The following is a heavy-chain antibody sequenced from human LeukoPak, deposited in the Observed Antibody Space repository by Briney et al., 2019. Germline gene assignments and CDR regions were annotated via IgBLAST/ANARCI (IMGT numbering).Heavy chain of an antibody. V-gene: IGHV4-59*08. D-gene: IGHD1-14*01. CDR3: ARLQRYNRHLDY. Sequence: SETLSLTCTVSGGSISSYYWSWIRQPPGKGLEWIGYIYYSGSTNYNPSLKSRVTISVDTSKNQFSLKLSSVTAADTAVYYCARLQRYNRHLDYWGQGTLVTVSS. J-gene: IGHJ4*02. CDR2: IYYSGST. CDR1: GGSISSYY.